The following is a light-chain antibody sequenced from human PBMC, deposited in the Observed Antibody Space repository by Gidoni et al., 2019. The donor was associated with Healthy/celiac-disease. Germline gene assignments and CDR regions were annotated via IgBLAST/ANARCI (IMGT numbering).Light chain of an antibody. J-gene: IGKJ4*01. V-gene: IGKV3D-15*01. CDR3: QQYNNWPALT. Sequence: EIVMTQSPATLSVSPGERATLSCRASQSVSSNLAWYQQKPGQAPRLLIYGASIRATGIPARFSGSGSGTEFTLTISSLQSEDFAVYYCQQYNNWPALTFXGXTKVEIK. CDR2: GAS. CDR1: QSVSSN.